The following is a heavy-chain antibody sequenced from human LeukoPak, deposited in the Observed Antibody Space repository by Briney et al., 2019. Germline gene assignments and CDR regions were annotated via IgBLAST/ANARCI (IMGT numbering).Heavy chain of an antibody. J-gene: IGHJ4*02. V-gene: IGHV4-39*01. Sequence: PSETLSLTCTVSGGSISSGDYYWSWIRQPPGKGLEWIGSIYYSGSTYYNPSLKSRVTISVDTSKNQFSLKLRSVTAADTAVYYCASQWFGELSPFDYWGQGTLVTVSS. D-gene: IGHD3-10*01. CDR2: IYYSGST. CDR3: ASQWFGELSPFDY. CDR1: GGSISSGDYY.